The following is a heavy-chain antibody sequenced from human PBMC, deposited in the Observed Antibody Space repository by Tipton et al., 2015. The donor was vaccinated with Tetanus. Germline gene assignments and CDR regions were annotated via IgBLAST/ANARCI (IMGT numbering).Heavy chain of an antibody. CDR3: AKLMLMVYAGGYFDL. J-gene: IGHJ2*01. Sequence: SLRLSCAASGFTFSDYYMSWIRQAPGKGLEWVSAISGSGGSTYYADSVKGRFTISRDNSKNTLYLQMNSLRAEDTAVYYCAKLMLMVYAGGYFDLWGRGTLVTVSS. D-gene: IGHD2-8*01. CDR1: GFTFSDYY. CDR2: ISGSGGST. V-gene: IGHV3-23*01.